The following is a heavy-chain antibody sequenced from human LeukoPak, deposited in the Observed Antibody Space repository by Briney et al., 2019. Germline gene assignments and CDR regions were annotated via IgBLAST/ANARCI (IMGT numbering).Heavy chain of an antibody. CDR3: ARDYYYDDSGQPVRLDY. D-gene: IGHD3-22*01. J-gene: IGHJ4*02. V-gene: IGHV3-23*01. CDR2: ISGGTSSA. Sequence: GGSLRLSCAASGITFSISAMRYFRQPPGKGLERVSTISGGTSSAYYAGSVKGRFTISRDDSKNTLYLQMNSLRAEDTAVYYCARDYYYDDSGQPVRLDYWGQGTLVTVSS. CDR1: GITFSISA.